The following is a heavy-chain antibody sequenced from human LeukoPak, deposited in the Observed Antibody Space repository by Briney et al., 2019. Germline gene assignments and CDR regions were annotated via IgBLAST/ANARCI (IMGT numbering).Heavy chain of an antibody. CDR1: GFTFSSYA. CDR2: ISGSGGST. CDR3: AKEGDHSGYDYGEFDY. D-gene: IGHD5-12*01. Sequence: GGSLRLSCAASGFTFSSYAMSWVRQAPGKGLEWVSAISGSGGSTYYADSVKGRFTISRDNSKNTLYLQMNSLRAEDTAVYYCAKEGDHSGYDYGEFDYWGQGTLVTVSS. J-gene: IGHJ4*02. V-gene: IGHV3-23*01.